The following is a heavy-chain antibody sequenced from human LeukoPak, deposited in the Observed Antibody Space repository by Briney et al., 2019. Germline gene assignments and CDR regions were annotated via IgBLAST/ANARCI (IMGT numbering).Heavy chain of an antibody. J-gene: IGHJ4*02. CDR3: ARSYTAMGTDPVFFNS. D-gene: IGHD5-18*01. CDR2: IYHSGAT. CDR1: GGSITNGAYT. Sequence: SQTLSLTCVVSGGSITNGAYTWSWIRQPPGKGLEWIVDIYHSGATYYNPSLKSRVTISIDTSNNQFSLRLNSVTAADTAVYYCARSYTAMGTDPVFFNSWGQGTLVTVSS. V-gene: IGHV4-30-2*01.